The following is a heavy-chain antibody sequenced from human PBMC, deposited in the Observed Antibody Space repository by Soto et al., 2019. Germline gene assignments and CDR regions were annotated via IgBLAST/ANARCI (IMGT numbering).Heavy chain of an antibody. CDR3: ALYCSSTSCYGQWDY. D-gene: IGHD2-2*01. V-gene: IGHV4-59*03. Sequence: SETLSLTCTVSGGSISSYYWSWIRQPAGKGLEWIGRIYYSGTTNYNPSLKSRVTISMDTSKNQFSLKLTSVTAADTAVYYCALYCSSTSCYGQWDYWGQGTLVTVSS. CDR1: GGSISSYY. CDR2: IYYSGTT. J-gene: IGHJ4*02.